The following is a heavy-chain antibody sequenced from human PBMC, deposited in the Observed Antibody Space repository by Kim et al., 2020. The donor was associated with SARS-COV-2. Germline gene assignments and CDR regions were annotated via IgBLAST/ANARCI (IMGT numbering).Heavy chain of an antibody. D-gene: IGHD3-10*01. CDR3: ARELRPITMVRGVIKYWYFDL. Sequence: ASVKVSCKASGYTFTSYGISWVRQAPGQGLEWMGWISAYNGNTNYAQKLQGRVTMTTDTSTSTAYMELRSLRSDDTAVYYCARELRPITMVRGVIKYWYFDLWGRGTLVTVSS. V-gene: IGHV1-18*01. CDR2: ISAYNGNT. J-gene: IGHJ2*01. CDR1: GYTFTSYG.